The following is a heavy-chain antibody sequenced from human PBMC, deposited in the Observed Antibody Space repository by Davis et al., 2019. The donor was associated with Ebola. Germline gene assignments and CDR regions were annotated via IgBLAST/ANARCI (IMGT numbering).Heavy chain of an antibody. CDR1: GYTFTDYG. D-gene: IGHD2/OR15-2a*01. CDR3: ARDVRHGLNV. V-gene: IGHV1-18*01. Sequence: AASVKVSCKPYGYTFTDYGISWVRQAPGQGLEWMGWISVKSGNTNYARKLQGRVTMTTDTSTTTAYMELRGLRFDDTAVYYCARDVRHGLNVWGQGTTVTVPS. J-gene: IGHJ6*02. CDR2: ISVKSGNT.